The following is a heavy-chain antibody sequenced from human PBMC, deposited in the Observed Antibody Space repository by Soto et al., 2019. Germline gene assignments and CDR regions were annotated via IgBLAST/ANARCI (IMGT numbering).Heavy chain of an antibody. D-gene: IGHD2-15*01. CDR1: GFTFSNAW. CDR2: IKSKTDGGTT. Sequence: EVQLVESGGGLVKPGGSLRLSCAASGFTFSNAWMSWVRQAPGKGLEWVGRIKSKTDGGTTDYAAPVKGRFTISRDDSKNTLYLQMNSLKTEDTAVYYCTTGRRIVVVVAATPTYYYYGMDVWGQGTTVTVSS. CDR3: TTGRRIVVVVAATPTYYYYGMDV. V-gene: IGHV3-15*01. J-gene: IGHJ6*02.